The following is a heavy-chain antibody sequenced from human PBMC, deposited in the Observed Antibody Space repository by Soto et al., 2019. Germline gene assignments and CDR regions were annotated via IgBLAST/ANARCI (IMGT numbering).Heavy chain of an antibody. CDR3: ARGYSGSYRVRPTIDY. V-gene: IGHV4-31*03. CDR2: IYYSGST. D-gene: IGHD1-26*01. J-gene: IGHJ4*02. Sequence: SETLSLTCTVSGGSISSGGYYWSWIRQHPGKGLEWIGYIYYSGSTYYNPSLKSRVTISVDTSKNQFSLKLSSVTAADTAVYYCARGYSGSYRVRPTIDYWGQGTLVTVSS. CDR1: GGSISSGGYY.